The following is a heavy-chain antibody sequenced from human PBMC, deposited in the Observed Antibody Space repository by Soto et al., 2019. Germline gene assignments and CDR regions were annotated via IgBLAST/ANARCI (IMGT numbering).Heavy chain of an antibody. J-gene: IGHJ4*02. CDR3: AKDRHPDGIWTFDY. V-gene: IGHV3-23*01. CDR2: INGGGGTT. D-gene: IGHD3-9*01. Sequence: EVQLLESGGHLIQPGKSRRLSCAAPGFGFSGYTMNWVRQAQGKGLEWISGINGGGGTTYYADSVKGRFTISRDDSKNILYLQMNSPRAEDTAIYYCAKDRHPDGIWTFDYWGRGTLVTVSS. CDR1: GFGFSGYT.